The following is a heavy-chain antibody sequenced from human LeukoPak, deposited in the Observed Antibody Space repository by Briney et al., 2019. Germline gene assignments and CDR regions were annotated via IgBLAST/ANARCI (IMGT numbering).Heavy chain of an antibody. V-gene: IGHV3-21*01. CDR2: ISSSSSYM. D-gene: IGHD3-10*01. J-gene: IGHJ6*03. CDR1: GFTFSSYE. Sequence: GGSLRLSCAASGFTFSSYEMNWVRQAPGKGLEWVSSISSSSSYMYYADSVKGRFTISRDNAKNSLYLQMNSLRAEDTAVYYCARRFAGYYGSGSYYSGFMDVWGKGTTVTVSS. CDR3: ARRFAGYYGSGSYYSGFMDV.